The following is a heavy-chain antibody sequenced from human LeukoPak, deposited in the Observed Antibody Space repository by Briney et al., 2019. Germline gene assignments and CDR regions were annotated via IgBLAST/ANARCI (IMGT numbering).Heavy chain of an antibody. D-gene: IGHD4-17*01. Sequence: GGSLRLSCAASGFTFSSYSMNWVRQAPGKGLEWLSYISSSSSIIYYADSVKGRFTISRDNSKNTLYLQMNSLRAEDTAVYYCARSDYGDFPGDYWGQGTLVTVSS. CDR2: ISSSSSII. J-gene: IGHJ4*02. CDR3: ARSDYGDFPGDY. V-gene: IGHV3-48*01. CDR1: GFTFSSYS.